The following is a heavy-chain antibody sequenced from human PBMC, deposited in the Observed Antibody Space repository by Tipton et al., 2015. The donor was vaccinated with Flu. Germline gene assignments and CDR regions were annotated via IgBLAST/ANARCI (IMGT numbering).Heavy chain of an antibody. CDR2: IGGVGATI. CDR3: ARELPYSSGWYPPRMDV. J-gene: IGHJ6*02. D-gene: IGHD6-19*01. CDR1: GFTFSTYE. Sequence: SLRLSCSASGFTFSTYEMSWVRQAPGKGLEWVSYIGGVGATIYYADSVKGRFTISRDNAKNSLYLQMNSLRAEDTALYYCARELPYSSGWYPPRMDVWGQGTTVTVSS. V-gene: IGHV3-48*03.